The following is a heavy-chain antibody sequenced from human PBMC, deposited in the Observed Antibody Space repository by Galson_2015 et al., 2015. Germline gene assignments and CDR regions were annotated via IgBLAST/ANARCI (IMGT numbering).Heavy chain of an antibody. D-gene: IGHD2-15*01. CDR3: AKGGPYCSGGNCHGVFDS. V-gene: IGHV3-23*01. J-gene: IGHJ4*02. Sequence: SLRLSCAVSGFTFSSYAMGWVRQAPGTGLEGVSSIGDSSANTKYADSVKGRFTISRDNSKNTLYLQMNSLRGDDTAVYYCAKGGPYCSGGNCHGVFDSWGQGTLVTVSS. CDR2: IGDSSANT. CDR1: GFTFSSYA.